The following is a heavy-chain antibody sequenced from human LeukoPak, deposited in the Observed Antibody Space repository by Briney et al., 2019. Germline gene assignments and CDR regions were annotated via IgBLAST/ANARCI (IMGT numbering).Heavy chain of an antibody. Sequence: GGSLRLSCAASGFTFSSYGMSWVRQAPGKGLEWVSAISGSGGSTYYADSMKGRFTISRDNAKNSLYLQMNSLRAEDTAVYYCARGPHLLYGSGSCQDYWGQGTLVTVSS. CDR3: ARGPHLLYGSGSCQDY. CDR2: ISGSGGST. D-gene: IGHD3-10*01. J-gene: IGHJ4*02. CDR1: GFTFSSYG. V-gene: IGHV3-23*01.